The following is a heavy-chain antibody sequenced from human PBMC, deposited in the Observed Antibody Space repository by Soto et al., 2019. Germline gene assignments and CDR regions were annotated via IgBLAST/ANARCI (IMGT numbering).Heavy chain of an antibody. V-gene: IGHV4-39*01. CDR1: GGSISSESYF. CDR3: AALLGHCSGGTCFFRWFDP. J-gene: IGHJ5*02. CDR2: ISYSGSP. Sequence: QLQLQESGPGLAKPSETLSLTCTVSGGSISSESYFWGWVRQPSGKGLEWVGTISYSGSPFFNPSLSGRAILSVETSKNQFSLRLSAVTAADSAVYVCAALLGHCSGGTCFFRWFDPWGQGSLVTVSS. D-gene: IGHD2-15*01.